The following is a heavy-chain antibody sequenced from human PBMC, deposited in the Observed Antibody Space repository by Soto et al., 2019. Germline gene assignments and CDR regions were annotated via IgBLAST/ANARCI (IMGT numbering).Heavy chain of an antibody. J-gene: IGHJ4*02. CDR1: GGSISSGGYS. V-gene: IGHV4-30-2*01. D-gene: IGHD6-19*01. CDR3: ARAGGLGAVAVDY. Sequence: QLQLQESGSRLVKPSQTLSLTCAVSGGSISSGGYSWSWIRQPPGKGLEWIGYIYHSGSTYYNPSLESRVTISVDRSKNQFSLTLSSVTAADTAVYYCARAGGLGAVAVDYWGQGPLVTVSS. CDR2: IYHSGST.